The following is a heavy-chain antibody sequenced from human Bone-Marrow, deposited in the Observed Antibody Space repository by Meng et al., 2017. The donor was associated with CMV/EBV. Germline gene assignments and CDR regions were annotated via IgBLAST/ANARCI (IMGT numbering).Heavy chain of an antibody. CDR3: ARGIAPYYYYYYGMDV. CDR2: RSYDGSNK. CDR1: GFTFSSYA. Sequence: GESLKISCAASGFTFSSYAMHWVRQAPGKGLEWVAVRSYDGSNKYYADSVKGRFTISRDNSKNTLYLQMNSLRAEDTAVYYCARGIAPYYYYYYGMDVWGQGTTVTVSS. D-gene: IGHD2-21*01. J-gene: IGHJ6*02. V-gene: IGHV3-30-3*01.